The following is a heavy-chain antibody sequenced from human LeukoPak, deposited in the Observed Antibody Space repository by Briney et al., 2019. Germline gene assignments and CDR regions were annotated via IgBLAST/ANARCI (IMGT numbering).Heavy chain of an antibody. J-gene: IGHJ4*02. D-gene: IGHD2-21*02. V-gene: IGHV5-51*01. Sequence: GESLKISCEGSGYSFSNYWIGWVRQMPGKGLEWMGIIYPGDYETRYSPSFQGLVTISVDKSISTAYLQWSSLKASDTAMYYCATPPGYCGNDCFFDHWAQETLATVP. CDR1: GYSFSNYW. CDR2: IYPGDYET. CDR3: ATPPGYCGNDCFFDH.